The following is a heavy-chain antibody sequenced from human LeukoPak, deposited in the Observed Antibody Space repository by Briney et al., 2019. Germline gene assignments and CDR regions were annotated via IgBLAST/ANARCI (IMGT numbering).Heavy chain of an antibody. D-gene: IGHD6-19*01. V-gene: IGHV4-59*01. J-gene: IGHJ4*02. Sequence: SETLSLTCTVSGGSISSYYWSWIRQPPGKGLEWIGYIYYSGSTNYNPSLKSRVTISVDTSKNQFSLKLSSVTAADTAVYYCSSGWYEYYFDYWGQGTLVTVSS. CDR2: IYYSGST. CDR3: SSGWYEYYFDY. CDR1: GGSISSYY.